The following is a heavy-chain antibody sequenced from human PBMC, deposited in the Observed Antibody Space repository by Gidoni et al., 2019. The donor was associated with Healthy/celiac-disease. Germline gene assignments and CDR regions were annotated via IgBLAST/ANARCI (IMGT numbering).Heavy chain of an antibody. J-gene: IGHJ4*02. CDR1: GFTFSSYA. CDR2: IRGSGGST. CDR3: AKDYDFWSGYLVGSTNQGKIC. Sequence: EVQLLESGGGLVQPGGSLRLSCAASGFTFSSYAMSWVRQAPGKGLGWVSAIRGSGGSTYYADSVKGRFTISRDNSKNTLYLQMNSLRAEDTAVYYCAKDYDFWSGYLVGSTNQGKICWGQGTLVTVSS. V-gene: IGHV3-23*01. D-gene: IGHD3-3*01.